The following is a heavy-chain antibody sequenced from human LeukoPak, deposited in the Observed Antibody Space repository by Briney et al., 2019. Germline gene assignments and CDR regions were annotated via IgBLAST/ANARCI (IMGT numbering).Heavy chain of an antibody. D-gene: IGHD3-3*01. V-gene: IGHV3-30*18. CDR3: AKDMRAKSWDYDFWSGYLYYYYGMDV. J-gene: IGHJ6*02. CDR1: GFTFSGYG. CDR2: ISYDGSNK. Sequence: PGGSLRLSCAASGFTFSGYGMHWVRQAPGKGLEWVAVISYDGSNKYYADSVKGRFTISRDNSKNTLYLQMNSLRAEDTAVYYCAKDMRAKSWDYDFWSGYLYYYYGMDVWGQGTTVTVSS.